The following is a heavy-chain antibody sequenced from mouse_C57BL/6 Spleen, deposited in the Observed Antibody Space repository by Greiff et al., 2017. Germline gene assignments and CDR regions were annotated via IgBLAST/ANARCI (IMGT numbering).Heavy chain of an antibody. V-gene: IGHV1-4*01. CDR2: INPSSGYT. Sequence: QVQLKESGAELARPGASVKMSCKASGYTFTSYTMHWVKQRPGQGLEWIGYINPSSGYTKYNQKFKDKATLTADKSSSTAYMQLSSLTSEDSAVYYCASEGYYGSSYARYFDVWGTGTTVTVSS. D-gene: IGHD1-1*01. CDR1: GYTFTSYT. CDR3: ASEGYYGSSYARYFDV. J-gene: IGHJ1*03.